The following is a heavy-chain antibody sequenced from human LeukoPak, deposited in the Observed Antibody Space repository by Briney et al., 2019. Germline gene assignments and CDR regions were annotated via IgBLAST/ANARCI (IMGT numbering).Heavy chain of an antibody. Sequence: PSQTLSLTCAVSGGSISSGGYYWSWIRQPPGKGLEWIGYIYYSGSTYYNPSLKSRVTISVDTSKNQFSLKLSSVTAADTAVYYCARGGSIYYYYGMDVWGQGTTVTVSS. CDR2: IYYSGST. J-gene: IGHJ6*02. D-gene: IGHD2/OR15-2a*01. CDR3: ARGGSIYYYYGMDV. CDR1: GGSISSGGYY. V-gene: IGHV4-31*11.